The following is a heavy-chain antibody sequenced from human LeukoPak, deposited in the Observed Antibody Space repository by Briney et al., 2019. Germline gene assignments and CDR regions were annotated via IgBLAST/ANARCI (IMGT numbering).Heavy chain of an antibody. CDR3: ARSNSGYDSDFDY. D-gene: IGHD5-12*01. J-gene: IGHJ4*02. Sequence: GASVKVSCKASGGTFISYAISWVRQAPGQGLEWMGGIIPILGTANYAQKSQGRVTITADESTSTAYMELSSLRSEDTAVYYCARSNSGYDSDFDYWGQGTLVTVSS. V-gene: IGHV1-69*13. CDR2: IIPILGTA. CDR1: GGTFISYA.